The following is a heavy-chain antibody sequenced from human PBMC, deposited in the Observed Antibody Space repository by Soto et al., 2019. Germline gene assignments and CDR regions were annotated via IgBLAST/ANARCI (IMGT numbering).Heavy chain of an antibody. J-gene: IGHJ4*02. V-gene: IGHV3-21*06. CDR3: PSPPSVPGYSYGLGH. D-gene: IGHD5-18*01. Sequence: EVQLVESGGGLVRPGGSLRLSCAASEFTFNTHTMNWVRQAPGKGLEWVSSITGTSSYIYYADSVKGRFTISRDNAKNSLYLQMTRLRAEDTAVYYCPSPPSVPGYSYGLGHWGQGTLVTVSS. CDR1: EFTFNTHT. CDR2: ITGTSSYI.